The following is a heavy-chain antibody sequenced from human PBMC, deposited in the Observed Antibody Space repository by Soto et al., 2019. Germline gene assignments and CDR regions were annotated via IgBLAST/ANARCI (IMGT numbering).Heavy chain of an antibody. CDR3: ARAQHSGSYIRMDV. Sequence: QVQLVESGGGVVQPGRSLRLSCAASGFTFSSYGMHWVRQAPGKGLEWVAVIWHDGSNKYYADSVKGRFIISRDNSKHTLYLPVNSLRAEDTAVYYCARAQHSGSYIRMDVWGQGTTVTVSS. D-gene: IGHD1-26*01. CDR2: IWHDGSNK. J-gene: IGHJ6*02. V-gene: IGHV3-33*01. CDR1: GFTFSSYG.